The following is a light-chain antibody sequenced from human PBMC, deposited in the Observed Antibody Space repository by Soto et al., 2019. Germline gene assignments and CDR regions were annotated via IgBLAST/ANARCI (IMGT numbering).Light chain of an antibody. V-gene: IGKV1-39*01. CDR1: QRVNSY. Sequence: DIQMTQSPSSLSASVGDRITIACRTSQRVNSYLHWYQHKPGKAPELLIFRVSSLQSGVPSRFSGSGSGTDFTLTISSLQPEDFATYYCQQSDSLPYTFGQGTKLDI. J-gene: IGKJ2*01. CDR3: QQSDSLPYT. CDR2: RVS.